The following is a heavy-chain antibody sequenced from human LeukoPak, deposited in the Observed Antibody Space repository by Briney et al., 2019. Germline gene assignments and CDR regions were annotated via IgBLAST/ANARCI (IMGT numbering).Heavy chain of an antibody. Sequence: ASVKVSCKASGYTFTSYDINWVRQATGQGLEWMGWMNPNSGNTGYAQKFQGRVTMTRNTSISTAYMELSSLRSDDTAVYYCAREGQWAIAAAGRPYYYYYMDVWGKGTTVTISS. CDR3: AREGQWAIAAAGRPYYYYYMDV. CDR1: GYTFTSYD. CDR2: MNPNSGNT. V-gene: IGHV1-8*01. D-gene: IGHD6-13*01. J-gene: IGHJ6*03.